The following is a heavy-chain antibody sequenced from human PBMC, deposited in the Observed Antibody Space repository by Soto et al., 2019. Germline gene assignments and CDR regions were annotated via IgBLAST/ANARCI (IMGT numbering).Heavy chain of an antibody. CDR3: AREFGDIVVVPAAPYYYYYMDV. CDR2: ISAYNGNT. D-gene: IGHD2-2*01. J-gene: IGHJ6*03. V-gene: IGHV1-18*01. Sequence: ASVKVSCKASGYTFTSYGISWVRQAPGQGLEWMGWISAYNGNTNYAQKLQGRVTMTTDTSTSTAYLELRSLRSDDTAVYYCAREFGDIVVVPAAPYYYYYMDVWGKGTTVTVSS. CDR1: GYTFTSYG.